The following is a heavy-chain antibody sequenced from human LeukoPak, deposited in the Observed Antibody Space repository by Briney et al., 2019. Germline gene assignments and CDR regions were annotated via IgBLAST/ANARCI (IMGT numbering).Heavy chain of an antibody. CDR3: TKDILPGGLGY. Sequence: GGSLRLSCAASGFTSNDYAMHWVRQAPGEGLEWVSGIMWDSGTIGYADSVKGRFTTSRDNAKNSLYLQMNSLRPEDTAFYYCTKDILPGGLGYWGQGTLVTVSS. D-gene: IGHD3-10*01. CDR2: IMWDSGTI. V-gene: IGHV3-9*02. CDR1: GFTSNDYA. J-gene: IGHJ4*02.